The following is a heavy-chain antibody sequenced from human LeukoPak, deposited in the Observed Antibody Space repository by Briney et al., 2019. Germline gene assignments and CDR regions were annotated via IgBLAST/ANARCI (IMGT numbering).Heavy chain of an antibody. Sequence: GGSLRLSCAASGFTFSSYSMNWVRQAPGKGLEWVSVIYSGGSTYYADSVKGRFTISRDNSKNTLYLQMNSLRAEDTAVYYCAKGRSPNLRDAFDIWGQGTMVTVSS. CDR3: AKGRSPNLRDAFDI. J-gene: IGHJ3*02. CDR1: GFTFSSYS. CDR2: IYSGGST. V-gene: IGHV3-66*01.